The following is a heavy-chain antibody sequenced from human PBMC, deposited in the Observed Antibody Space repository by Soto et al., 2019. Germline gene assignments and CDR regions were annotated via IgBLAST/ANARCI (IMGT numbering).Heavy chain of an antibody. V-gene: IGHV3-23*01. CDR2: ISGSGDST. J-gene: IGHJ4*02. D-gene: IGHD3-22*01. CDR3: AKEVTYGTVVSTGYYFDY. Sequence: GGSLRLSCAASGFTFTTYAMNWVRQAPGKGLEWVSTISGSGDSTYYADSVKGRFTISRDNSKNTLYLQMNSLRAEDTAVYYCAKEVTYGTVVSTGYYFDYSGKGTLGTGFS. CDR1: GFTFTTYA.